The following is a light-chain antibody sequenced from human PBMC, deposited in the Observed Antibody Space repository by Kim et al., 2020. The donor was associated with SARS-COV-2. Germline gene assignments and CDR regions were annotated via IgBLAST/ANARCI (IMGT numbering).Light chain of an antibody. J-gene: IGLJ3*02. CDR2: YDT. Sequence: APGKTATITCGGDDIGTKSVHWYQQKPGQAPVLVIYYDTDRPSGIPERFSASNSGSTATLTVSRVEAGDEADYYCQVWDSGSDHWVFGGGTKL. V-gene: IGLV3-21*04. CDR1: DIGTKS. CDR3: QVWDSGSDHWV.